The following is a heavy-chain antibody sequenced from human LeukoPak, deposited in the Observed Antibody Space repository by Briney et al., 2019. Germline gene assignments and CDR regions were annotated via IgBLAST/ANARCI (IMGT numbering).Heavy chain of an antibody. CDR2: ISSSSSYI. CDR3: AREGGYSYGWYFDY. CDR1: GFTFSSYS. V-gene: IGHV3-21*01. Sequence: GGSLRLSCAASGFTFSSYSMNWVRQAPGKGLELVSSISSSSSYIYYADSMKGRFTISRDNAKNSLYLQMNSLRAVDTAVYYCAREGGYSYGWYFDYWGQGTLVTVSS. J-gene: IGHJ4*02. D-gene: IGHD5-18*01.